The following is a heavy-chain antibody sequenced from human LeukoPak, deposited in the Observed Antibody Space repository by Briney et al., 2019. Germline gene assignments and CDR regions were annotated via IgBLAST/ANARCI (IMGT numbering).Heavy chain of an antibody. D-gene: IGHD5-24*01. CDR1: SGSISSNNYY. V-gene: IGHV4-39*01. Sequence: SETLSLTCSVSSGSISSNNYYWGWIRQPPGKGLEWIGYIYYSGSTYYNPSLKSRVTISVDTSKNQFSLKLSSVTAADTAVYYCARRGDGRYTIDYWGQGTLVTVSS. CDR2: IYYSGST. CDR3: ARRGDGRYTIDY. J-gene: IGHJ4*02.